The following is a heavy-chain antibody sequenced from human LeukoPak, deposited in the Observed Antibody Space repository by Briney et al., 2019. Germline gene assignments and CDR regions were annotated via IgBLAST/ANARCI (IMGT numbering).Heavy chain of an antibody. CDR1: GGSVSSGSYY. J-gene: IGHJ6*02. CDR2: IYYSGST. V-gene: IGHV4-61*01. Sequence: SETLSLTCTVSGGSVSSGSYYWSWIRQPPGKGLEWIGYIYYSGSTHYNPSLKSRVTISVDTSKNQFSLKLTSVTAADTAVYYCARGASGMDVWGQGTTVTVSS. CDR3: ARGASGMDV.